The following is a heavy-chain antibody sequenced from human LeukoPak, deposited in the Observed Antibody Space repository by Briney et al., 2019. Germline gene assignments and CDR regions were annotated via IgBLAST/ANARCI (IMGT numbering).Heavy chain of an antibody. Sequence: GGSLRLSCAASGFIFSSYGMHWVRQAPGKGLEWVAVISYDGSNKYYADSVKGRFTISRDNARNSVYLEMTSLRAEDTAFYHCVRHFNSVATMQIDYWGQGTLVSVSS. CDR1: GFIFSSYG. CDR3: VRHFNSVATMQIDY. D-gene: IGHD5-12*01. CDR2: ISYDGSNK. J-gene: IGHJ4*02. V-gene: IGHV3-30*03.